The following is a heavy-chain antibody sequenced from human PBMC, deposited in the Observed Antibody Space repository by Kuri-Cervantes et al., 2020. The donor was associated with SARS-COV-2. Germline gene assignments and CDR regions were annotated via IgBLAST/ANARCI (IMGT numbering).Heavy chain of an antibody. V-gene: IGHV3-23*01. CDR1: GFTFSSYA. CDR3: VRDGDHWNFDY. CDR2: ISGSGGSK. D-gene: IGHD1-1*01. Sequence: GGSLRLSCAASGFTFSSYAMSWVRQAPGKGLEWVSAISGSGGSKYYAASVKGRFTLSRDNAKNMLFLQMNSLGAEATAVYYCVRDGDHWNFDYWGQGTLVTVSS. J-gene: IGHJ4*02.